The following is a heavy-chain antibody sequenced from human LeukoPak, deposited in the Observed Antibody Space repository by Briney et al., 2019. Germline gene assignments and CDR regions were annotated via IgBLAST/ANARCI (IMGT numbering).Heavy chain of an antibody. J-gene: IGHJ6*02. Sequence: SETLSLTCAVYGGSFSGYYWSWIRQPPGKGLEWIGEINHSGSTNYNPSLKSRVTISVDTSKNQFSLKLSSVTAADTAVYYCASALQWDWIYYYYGMDVWGQGTTVTVSS. V-gene: IGHV4-34*01. CDR3: ASALQWDWIYYYYGMDV. D-gene: IGHD1-26*01. CDR2: INHSGST. CDR1: GGSFSGYY.